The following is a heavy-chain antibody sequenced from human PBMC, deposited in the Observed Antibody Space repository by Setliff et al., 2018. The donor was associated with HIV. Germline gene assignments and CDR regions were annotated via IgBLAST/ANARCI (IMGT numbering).Heavy chain of an antibody. CDR3: AGSRGYFVKAE. J-gene: IGHJ4*02. V-gene: IGHV3-7*01. Sequence: PGGSLRLSCAASGFTFITYGMNWVRQAPGKGLEWVSNTKFDGSESYYVDSVKGRFTISRDNAKDSLYLQMNSLRGEDTAVYYCAGSRGYFVKAEWGQGTLVTVSS. CDR1: GFTFITYG. D-gene: IGHD3-22*01. CDR2: TKFDGSES.